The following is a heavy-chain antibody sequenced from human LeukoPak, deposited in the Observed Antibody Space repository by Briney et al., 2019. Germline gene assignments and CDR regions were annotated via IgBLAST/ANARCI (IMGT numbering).Heavy chain of an antibody. CDR1: GGSITTYY. Sequence: SETLSLTCTVSGGSITTYYWSWIRQPPGKGLAWIGYIHFSGSTNYNPSLKSRVTISVDTSKNQFSLKLSSVTAADTAVYYCARNTDSSAWYYDYWGQGTLVTVSS. CDR2: IHFSGST. V-gene: IGHV4-59*01. J-gene: IGHJ4*02. D-gene: IGHD6-19*01. CDR3: ARNTDSSAWYYDY.